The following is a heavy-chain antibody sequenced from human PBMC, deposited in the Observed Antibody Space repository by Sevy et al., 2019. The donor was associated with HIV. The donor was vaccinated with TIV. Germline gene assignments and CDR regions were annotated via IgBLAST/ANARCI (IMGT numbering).Heavy chain of an antibody. J-gene: IGHJ4*02. D-gene: IGHD3-10*01. Sequence: GGSLRLSCVASGFTFSNAWMSWVRQAPGKGLEWVGRIKSKTDGGTTDYAAPVKGRFTISRDDSKNRLFLQMNSLKTEDTAVYYCSTDRRNIYYGSGSYYNGSDWGQGTLVTVSS. CDR1: GFTFSNAW. CDR2: IKSKTDGGTT. V-gene: IGHV3-15*01. CDR3: STDRRNIYYGSGSYYNGSD.